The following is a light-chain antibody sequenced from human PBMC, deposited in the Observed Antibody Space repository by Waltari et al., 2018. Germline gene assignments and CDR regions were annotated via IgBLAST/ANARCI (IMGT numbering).Light chain of an antibody. Sequence: QSVLTQPPSVSGTPGQRVTISCSGSTSNIGEGHDVNWYQHLPGTAPKLLIYGNNNRPSGVPDRCSGSKSCTSASRAITGLQADDEADYFCQSFDNMLSGGVVFGGGTKLAVL. V-gene: IGLV1-40*01. CDR2: GNN. CDR1: TSNIGEGHD. CDR3: QSFDNMLSGGVV. J-gene: IGLJ2*01.